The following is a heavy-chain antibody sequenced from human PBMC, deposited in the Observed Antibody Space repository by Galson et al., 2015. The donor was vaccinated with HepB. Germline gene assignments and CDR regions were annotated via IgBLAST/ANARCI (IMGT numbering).Heavy chain of an antibody. V-gene: IGHV1-18*04. J-gene: IGHJ6*02. D-gene: IGHD4-11*01. CDR3: ARDPHYSNPLLPYYYYYGMDV. Sequence: SVKVSCKASGYTFTSYGISWVRQAPGQGLEWMGWISAYNGNTNYAQKLQGRVTMTTDTSTSTAYMELRSLRSDDTAVYYCARDPHYSNPLLPYYYYYGMDVWGQGTTVTVSS. CDR1: GYTFTSYG. CDR2: ISAYNGNT.